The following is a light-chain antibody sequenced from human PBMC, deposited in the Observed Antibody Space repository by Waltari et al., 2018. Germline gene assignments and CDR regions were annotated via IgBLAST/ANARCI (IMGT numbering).Light chain of an antibody. CDR1: SSAVGNYKR. V-gene: IGLV2-23*02. Sequence: QSALTQPASVSGSPGQSITISCTGTSSAVGNYKRVSWYQQHPGKAPKLMIYAVSKRPSGVADRCAGSKSGDMASLTISGLQPEDEAEYFCSSYAGSSKGVFGGGTKVTVL. CDR3: SSYAGSSKGV. J-gene: IGLJ2*01. CDR2: AVS.